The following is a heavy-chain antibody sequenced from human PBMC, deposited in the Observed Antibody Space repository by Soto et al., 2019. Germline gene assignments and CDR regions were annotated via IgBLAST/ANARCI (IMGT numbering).Heavy chain of an antibody. Sequence: QVQLVQSGAEVKKPGASVKGSCKASGYTFTSYGISWVRQAPGQGLEWMGWISAYNGNTNYAQKLQGRVTMTTDTSTSTAYMELRSLRSDDTAVYYCATNRIIAAAGGYYYYGMDVWGQGTTVTVSS. CDR3: ATNRIIAAAGGYYYYGMDV. CDR1: GYTFTSYG. D-gene: IGHD6-13*01. V-gene: IGHV1-18*01. CDR2: ISAYNGNT. J-gene: IGHJ6*02.